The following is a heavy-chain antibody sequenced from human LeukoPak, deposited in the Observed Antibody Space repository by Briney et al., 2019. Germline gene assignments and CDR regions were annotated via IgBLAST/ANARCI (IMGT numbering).Heavy chain of an antibody. V-gene: IGHV4-39*01. Sequence: SETLSLTCTVSGASIATGTYYWGWIRQTPGQGLEWIGSFFKDEGAKYNPSLISRVTIFVDTSKNQLSLNLNSVTDADTAVYFCVTGTRFWGAFNVWGHGTVVTVS. J-gene: IGHJ3*01. CDR1: GASIATGTYY. D-gene: IGHD3-9*01. CDR2: FFKDEGA. CDR3: VTGTRFWGAFNV.